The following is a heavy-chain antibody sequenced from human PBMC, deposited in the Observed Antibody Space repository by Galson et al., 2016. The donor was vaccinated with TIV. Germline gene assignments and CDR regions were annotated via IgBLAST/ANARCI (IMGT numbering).Heavy chain of an antibody. D-gene: IGHD3-22*01. V-gene: IGHV1-69*06. CDR1: GGTLSSNA. Sequence: SVKVSCKASGGTLSSNAFSWLRQAPGQGLEWMGGIIPVFGTVHYAQKFRGRVTITADKSTNTVYMGLRSLRSDDTAMYYCARDPTYYDTNGWGHWGQGTLVIVSS. J-gene: IGHJ4*02. CDR2: IIPVFGTV. CDR3: ARDPTYYDTNGWGH.